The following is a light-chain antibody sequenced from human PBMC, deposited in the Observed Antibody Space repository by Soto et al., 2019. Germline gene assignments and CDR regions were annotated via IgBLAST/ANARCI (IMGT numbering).Light chain of an antibody. CDR1: SSDVGGYNY. V-gene: IGLV2-8*01. J-gene: IGLJ3*02. CDR2: EVS. CDR3: TSYAGSNIWV. Sequence: QSALTQPPSASGSPGQSVTISCTGTSSDVGGYNYVSWYQQYPGKAPKLMIYEVSKRPSGVPDRFSGSKSGKTASLTVSGGQPEDEADYYCTSYAGSNIWVFGGGTKLTVL.